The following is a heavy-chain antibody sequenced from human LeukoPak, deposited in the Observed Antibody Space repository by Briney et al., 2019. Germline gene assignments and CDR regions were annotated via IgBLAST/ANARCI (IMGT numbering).Heavy chain of an antibody. CDR1: GGSISSYY. V-gene: IGHV4-59*08. CDR2: IYYSGST. Sequence: SETLSLTCTVSGGSISSYYWSWIRQPPGKGLEWIGYIYYSGSTNYNPSLKSRVTISVDTSKNQFSLKLSSVTAAGTAVYYCATLPVTTRYPGAYWGQGTLVTVSS. J-gene: IGHJ4*02. CDR3: ATLPVTTRYPGAY. D-gene: IGHD4-4*01.